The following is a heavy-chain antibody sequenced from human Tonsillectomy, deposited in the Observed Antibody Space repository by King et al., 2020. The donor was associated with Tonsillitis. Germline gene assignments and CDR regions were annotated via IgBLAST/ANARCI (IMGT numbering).Heavy chain of an antibody. J-gene: IGHJ4*02. V-gene: IGHV3-11*06. CDR2: ISRSSSYT. CDR3: ARDLADSSSMEAFFGY. Sequence: VQLVESGGGLVKPGGSLRLSCAASGFTFSDYYMSWIRQAPGKGLEWVSYISRSSSYTNYADSVKGRFTISRDNAKNSLYLQMNSLRAEDTAVYYCARDLADSSSMEAFFGYWGQGTLVTVSS. CDR1: GFTFSDYY. D-gene: IGHD6-6*01.